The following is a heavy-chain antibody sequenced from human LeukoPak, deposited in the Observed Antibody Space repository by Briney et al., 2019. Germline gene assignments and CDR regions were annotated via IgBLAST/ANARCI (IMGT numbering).Heavy chain of an antibody. J-gene: IGHJ6*03. D-gene: IGHD4-17*01. CDR2: IITYNGNT. CDR1: GYTFTSYG. Sequence: ASVKVSCKASGYTFTSYGLSWVRQAPGQGLEWMGWIITYNGNTYYSQKLQGRVTMTTDTSTSTELRSLRSDDTAVYYCAKTTVTSEEYFYYDMDVWGKGTTVTVSS. V-gene: IGHV1-18*01. CDR3: AKTTVTSEEYFYYDMDV.